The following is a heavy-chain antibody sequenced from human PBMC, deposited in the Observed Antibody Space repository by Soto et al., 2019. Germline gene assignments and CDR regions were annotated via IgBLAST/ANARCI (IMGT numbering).Heavy chain of an antibody. Sequence: EVQLVESGGGLVQPGRSLRLSCAASGFTFDDYAMHWVRQAPGKGLEWVSGISWNSGSIGYADSVKGRFTISRDNAKNPRYRQMNRLRAEDTALYYCAKGIAAAAGWFDPWGQGTLVTVSS. CDR2: ISWNSGSI. J-gene: IGHJ5*02. V-gene: IGHV3-9*01. CDR3: AKGIAAAAGWFDP. CDR1: GFTFDDYA. D-gene: IGHD6-13*01.